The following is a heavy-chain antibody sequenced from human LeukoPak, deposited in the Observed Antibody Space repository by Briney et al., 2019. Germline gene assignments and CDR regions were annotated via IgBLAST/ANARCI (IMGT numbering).Heavy chain of an antibody. CDR2: INHSGST. D-gene: IGHD3-9*01. CDR3: ARGGGIRYFDWLRAFDI. J-gene: IGHJ3*02. CDR1: GGSFSGYY. Sequence: SETLSLTCAVYGGSFSGYYWSWIRQPPGKGLEWIGEINHSGSTNYNPSLKSRVTISVDTSKNQFSLKLSSVTAADTAVYYCARGGGIRYFDWLRAFDIWGQGTMVTVSS. V-gene: IGHV4-34*01.